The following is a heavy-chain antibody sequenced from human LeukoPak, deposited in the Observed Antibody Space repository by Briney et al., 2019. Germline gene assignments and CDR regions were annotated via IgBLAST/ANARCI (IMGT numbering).Heavy chain of an antibody. CDR3: ARQHSSGYYYGRIDY. J-gene: IGHJ4*02. Sequence: SETLSLTCTVSGGSISSYYWSWIRQPPGKGLEWIGYIYYSGSTNYNPSLKSRVTISVDTSKNQFSLKLSSVTAADTAVYYCARQHSSGYYYGRIDYWGQGTLVTVSS. CDR2: IYYSGST. CDR1: GGSISSYY. V-gene: IGHV4-59*08. D-gene: IGHD3-22*01.